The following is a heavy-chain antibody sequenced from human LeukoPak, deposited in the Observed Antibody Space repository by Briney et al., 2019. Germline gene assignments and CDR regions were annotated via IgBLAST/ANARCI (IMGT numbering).Heavy chain of an antibody. V-gene: IGHV1-18*01. D-gene: IGHD2-2*01. CDR3: ARDESRYCSSTCCYADAFDI. CDR1: GYTFTSYG. Sequence: ASVKVSCKASGYTFTSYGISWVRQAPGQGLEWMGWISAYNGNTNYAQKLQGRVTMTTDTSTSTAYMELRSLRSDDTAVYYCARDESRYCSSTCCYADAFDIWGQGTMVTVSS. CDR2: ISAYNGNT. J-gene: IGHJ3*02.